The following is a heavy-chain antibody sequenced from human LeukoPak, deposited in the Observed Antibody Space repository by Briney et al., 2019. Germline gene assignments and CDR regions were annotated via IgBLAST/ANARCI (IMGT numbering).Heavy chain of an antibody. J-gene: IGHJ4*02. CDR3: ARDLSFTGYFDY. CDR2: INPSGGST. CDR1: GYTFTSYY. D-gene: IGHD1-14*01. V-gene: IGHV1-46*01. Sequence: GASLKVSCKASGYTFTSYYMHWVRQAPGQGLEWVGIINPSGGSTSYAQKFQGRVTMTRDTSTSTVYMGLSSLRSEDTAVYYCARDLSFTGYFDYWGQGTLVTVSS.